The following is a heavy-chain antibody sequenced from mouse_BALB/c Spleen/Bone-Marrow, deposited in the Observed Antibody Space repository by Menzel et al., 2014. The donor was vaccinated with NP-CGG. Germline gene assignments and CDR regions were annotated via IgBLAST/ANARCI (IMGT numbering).Heavy chain of an antibody. CDR2: INPYNGGT. D-gene: IGHD2-14*01. V-gene: IGHV1-18*01. J-gene: IGHJ4*01. CDR1: DYSFTGYT. Sequence: EVKLQESGPELVKPGASMKISCKASDYSFTGYTMNWVKQSHGKNLEWIGLINPYNGGTKYNQKFKGKATLTVDKSSNTAYMDLLSLTSEYTAVYYCVRIGYEDAMAFWGQGTSVTVSA. CDR3: VRIGYEDAMAF.